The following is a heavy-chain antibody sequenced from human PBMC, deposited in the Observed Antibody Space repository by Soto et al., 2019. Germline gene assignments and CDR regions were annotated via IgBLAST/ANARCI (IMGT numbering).Heavy chain of an antibody. CDR2: ITSNSGAV. D-gene: IGHD6-6*01. CDR1: GFSFEDYD. Sequence: EVQLVESGGGLAQPGRSLRLSCVASGFSFEDYDMHWVRQVLGKGLEWVSSITSNSGAVKYADSVKGRFSLSRDNARNSMNLEMKSLRSEDTAFYFCVKGTFSSSKVIFDSWGQGTLVTVS. CDR3: VKGTFSSSKVIFDS. J-gene: IGHJ4*02. V-gene: IGHV3-9*01.